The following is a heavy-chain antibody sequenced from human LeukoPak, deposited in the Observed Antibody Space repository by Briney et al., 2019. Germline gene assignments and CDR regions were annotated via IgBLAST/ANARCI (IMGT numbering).Heavy chain of an antibody. D-gene: IGHD2-21*02. Sequence: ASVKVSCKASGYIFTGYYIHWVRQAPGQGLEWMGWINPNSGDTKYAQKFQGRVTMTRDTSNNTVYMDLTRLIFDDTAMYYCARDGVFRFEVGDVYYYYMTSGAKGQRSSFP. CDR1: GYIFTGYY. CDR3: ARDGVFRFEVGDVYYYYMTS. V-gene: IGHV1-2*02. CDR2: INPNSGDT. J-gene: IGHJ6*03.